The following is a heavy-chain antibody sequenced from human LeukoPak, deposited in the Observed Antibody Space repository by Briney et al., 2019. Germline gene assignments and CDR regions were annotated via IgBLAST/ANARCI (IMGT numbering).Heavy chain of an antibody. V-gene: IGHV4-39*01. D-gene: IGHD4-17*01. CDR1: GSSISSSSYY. J-gene: IGHJ4*02. CDR2: IYYSGST. Sequence: SEALSLTCTVSGSSISSSSYYWGWIRQPPGKGLEWIGSIYYSGSTYYNPSLKSRVTISVDTSKNQFSLKLSSVTAADTAVYYCVYGDYVGTFDYWGQGTLVTVSS. CDR3: VYGDYVGTFDY.